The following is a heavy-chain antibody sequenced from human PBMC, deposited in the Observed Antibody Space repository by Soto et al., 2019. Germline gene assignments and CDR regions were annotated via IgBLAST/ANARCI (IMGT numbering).Heavy chain of an antibody. V-gene: IGHV3-53*01. J-gene: IGHJ6*02. CDR1: GFTVSSNY. CDR2: IYSGGST. D-gene: IGHD1-7*01. CDR3: ARASPLTSITGTTGAYYYGMDV. Sequence: GGSLRLSCAASGFTVSSNYMSWVRQAPGKGLEWVSVIYSGGSTYYADSVKGRLTISRDNSKNTLYLQMNSLRAEDTAVYYCARASPLTSITGTTGAYYYGMDVWGQGTTVTVSS.